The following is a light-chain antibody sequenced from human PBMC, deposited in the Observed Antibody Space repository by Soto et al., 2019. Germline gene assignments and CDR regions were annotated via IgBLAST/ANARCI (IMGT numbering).Light chain of an antibody. J-gene: IGKJ1*01. Sequence: EIVLTQSPGTLSLSPGERATLSCRASQSVSSNYLAWYQQKRGQAPRLLIYGASSRATGIPTRISGSGSGTDFTLTISRLEPEAFAVYYCQQYDTSPRTFGQGTKVEI. CDR2: GAS. V-gene: IGKV3-20*01. CDR3: QQYDTSPRT. CDR1: QSVSSNY.